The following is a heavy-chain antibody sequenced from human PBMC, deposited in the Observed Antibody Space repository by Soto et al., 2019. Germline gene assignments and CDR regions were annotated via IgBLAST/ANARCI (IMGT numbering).Heavy chain of an antibody. D-gene: IGHD2-2*01. CDR1: GYTFTSYW. Sequence: GESLKISCKGSGYTFTSYWIGWVRQMPGKGLEWMGIIDPGDSDTRYSPSFQGQVTISADKSISTAYLQWSSLKASDTAMYYCAAGIIVVPAAWAYYYGMDVWGQGTTVTVSS. CDR3: AAGIIVVPAAWAYYYGMDV. V-gene: IGHV5-51*01. CDR2: IDPGDSDT. J-gene: IGHJ6*02.